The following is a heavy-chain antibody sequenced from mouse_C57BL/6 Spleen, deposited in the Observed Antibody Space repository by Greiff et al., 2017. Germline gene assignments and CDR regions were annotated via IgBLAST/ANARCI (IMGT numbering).Heavy chain of an antibody. CDR1: GYTFTSYW. CDR3: ARGYNGSSYESAWFAY. CDR2: INPGSGYT. Sequence: VQGVESGAELAKPGASVKLSCKASGYTFTSYWMPWVKQRPGQGLEWIGYINPGSGYTKYNQKFKDKDTLTADKSSSTAYLQLSSLTYEDSAVXYGARGYNGSSYESAWFAYWGQGTLVTVSA. D-gene: IGHD1-1*01. J-gene: IGHJ3*01. V-gene: IGHV1-7*01.